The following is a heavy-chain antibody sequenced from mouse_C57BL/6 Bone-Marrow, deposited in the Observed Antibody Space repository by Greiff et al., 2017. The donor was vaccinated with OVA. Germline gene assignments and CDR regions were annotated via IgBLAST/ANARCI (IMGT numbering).Heavy chain of an antibody. CDR1: GYAFSSYW. CDR2: IYPGDGDT. D-gene: IGHD4-1*02. CDR3: ARERRQLGRGWFAY. V-gene: IGHV1-80*01. Sequence: VQLQQSGAELVKPGASVKISCKASGYAFSSYWMNWVKQRPGKGLEWIGQIYPGDGDTNYNGKFKGKATLTADKSSSTAYMQLSSLTSEDSAVYFFARERRQLGRGWFAYWGQGTLVTVSA. J-gene: IGHJ3*01.